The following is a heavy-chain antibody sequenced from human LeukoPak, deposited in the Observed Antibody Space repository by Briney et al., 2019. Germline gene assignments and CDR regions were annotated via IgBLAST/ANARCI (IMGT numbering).Heavy chain of an antibody. D-gene: IGHD4-23*01. J-gene: IGHJ6*02. CDR1: GFTFSSYW. CDR3: GRRLRWYYGMDV. Sequence: PGGSLRLSCAASGFTFSSYWMAWVRQAPGKGLVWVSRINSDGSSTSYADSVKGRFTISRDNAKNTLYLQMNSLRAEDTAVYYCGRRLRWYYGMDVWGQGTTVTVSS. V-gene: IGHV3-74*01. CDR2: INSDGSST.